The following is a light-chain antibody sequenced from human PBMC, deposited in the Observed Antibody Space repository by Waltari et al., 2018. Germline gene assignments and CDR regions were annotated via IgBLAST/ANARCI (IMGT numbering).Light chain of an antibody. J-gene: IGLJ3*02. CDR3: SSYTSSSAVV. CDR1: SRDIGGYHY. V-gene: IGLV2-14*01. CDR2: DVT. Sequence: QSALTQPASVSGSPGQSITISCTGTSRDIGGYHYVSWYFQYPDTAPRLCIFDVTNRPSGGSGRFSGSKSGNMASLTISGLRTEDEADYICSSYTSSSAVVFGGGTKVTVL.